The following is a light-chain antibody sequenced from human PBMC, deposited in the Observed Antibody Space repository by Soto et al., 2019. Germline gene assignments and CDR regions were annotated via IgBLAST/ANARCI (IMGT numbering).Light chain of an antibody. J-gene: IGKJ4*01. Sequence: DIQMTQSPSSLSASVGDRVTITCQASHDISDYLNWYQQKPGKAPTLLIYDASNLEKGVPSRFSGSGSGTDFSFTISSLQAEDFATYYCQQYDHLPLTFGGGTKVEIK. CDR3: QQYDHLPLT. V-gene: IGKV1-33*01. CDR1: HDISDY. CDR2: DAS.